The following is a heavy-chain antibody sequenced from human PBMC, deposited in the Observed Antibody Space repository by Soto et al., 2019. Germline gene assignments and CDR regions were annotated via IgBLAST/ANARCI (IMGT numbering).Heavy chain of an antibody. CDR3: ARTGNGFWSGPNYGMDV. D-gene: IGHD3-3*01. CDR1: GFTFSDYY. Sequence: PGGSLRLSCAASGFTFSDYYMSWIRQAPGKGLEWVSYISSSGSTRDYADSVKGLLTISRDNAKNSLYLQMNSLRAEDTAVYYCARTGNGFWSGPNYGMDVSGQGTTVTVSS. V-gene: IGHV3-11*01. CDR2: ISSSGSTR. J-gene: IGHJ6*02.